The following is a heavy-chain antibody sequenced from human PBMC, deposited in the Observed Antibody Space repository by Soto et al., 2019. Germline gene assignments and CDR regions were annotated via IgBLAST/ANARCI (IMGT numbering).Heavy chain of an antibody. CDR2: ISGSGGIT. CDR1: GFTFSSYA. J-gene: IGHJ6*03. Sequence: EVQLLESGGGLVQPGGSLRLSCATSGFTFSSYAMAWVRQAPGKGLEWVSAISGSGGITYHAASVKGRFSISRDNSRNMRYLQMNSLGAEDTAVYYCARAAHYDFWSGYYYMDVWGIGTTVTVSS. D-gene: IGHD3-3*01. CDR3: ARAAHYDFWSGYYYMDV. V-gene: IGHV3-23*01.